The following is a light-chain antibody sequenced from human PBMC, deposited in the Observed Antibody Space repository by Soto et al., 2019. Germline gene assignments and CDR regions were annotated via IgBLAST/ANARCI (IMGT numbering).Light chain of an antibody. Sequence: LTQPASVSGSPGQSITISCTGTSIDVGGYNYVSWYQQHPGKAPKLIISEVSKRPSGVPDRFSGSKSGNTASLTVSGLQAEDEADYYCTSHAGSNNYVFXTGTKVTGL. CDR2: EVS. V-gene: IGLV2-8*01. CDR1: SIDVGGYNY. CDR3: TSHAGSNNYV. J-gene: IGLJ1*01.